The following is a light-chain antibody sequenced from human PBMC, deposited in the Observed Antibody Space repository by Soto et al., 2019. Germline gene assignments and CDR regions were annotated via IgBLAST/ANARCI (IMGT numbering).Light chain of an antibody. Sequence: QLVLTQPPSVSGAPGQRVTISCTGSSSNIGAGYDVHWYQQLPGTAPKLLIYGNSNRPSRVPDRFSGSKSGTSASLAITGLQAEDEADYYCQSHDSSLSGYVFGTGTKVTVL. V-gene: IGLV1-40*01. CDR1: SSNIGAGYD. J-gene: IGLJ1*01. CDR3: QSHDSSLSGYV. CDR2: GNS.